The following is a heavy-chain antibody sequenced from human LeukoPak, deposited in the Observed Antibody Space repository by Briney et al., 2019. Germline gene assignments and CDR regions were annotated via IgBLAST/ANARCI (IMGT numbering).Heavy chain of an antibody. J-gene: IGHJ3*02. Sequence: SETLSLTCTVSGDSISSSSYYWGWIRQPPGKGLECIGSIYYSGATYYNPSLKSRVTISVDTSRNQFSLRLSSVTAADTAVYYCARVPGYYDFWSGYYHDAFDIWGQGTMVTVSS. CDR3: ARVPGYYDFWSGYYHDAFDI. CDR1: GDSISSSSYY. D-gene: IGHD3-3*01. V-gene: IGHV4-39*07. CDR2: IYYSGAT.